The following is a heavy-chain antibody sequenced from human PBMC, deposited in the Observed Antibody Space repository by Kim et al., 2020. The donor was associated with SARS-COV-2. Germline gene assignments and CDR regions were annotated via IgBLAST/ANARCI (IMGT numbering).Heavy chain of an antibody. D-gene: IGHD3-3*01. Sequence: SETLSLTCAVSGEPIISYYWSWIRQPAGKGLEWMGRIHGRVYSGESSTYNPSLKSRATMSVDTSKNEFSLKVTSVTAADTAVYFCAREGFLSGLGYFDL. CDR3: AREGFLSGLGYFDL. J-gene: IGHJ2*01. CDR2: VYSGESS. CDR1: GEPIISYY. V-gene: IGHV4-4*07.